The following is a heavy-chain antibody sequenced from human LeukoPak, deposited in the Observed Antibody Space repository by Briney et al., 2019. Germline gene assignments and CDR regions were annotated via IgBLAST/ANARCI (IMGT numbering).Heavy chain of an antibody. V-gene: IGHV1-2*04. CDR3: ALGYYYGLGAFDI. D-gene: IGHD3-22*01. J-gene: IGHJ3*02. Sequence: ASVKVSCKASGYTFTGCYMHWVRQAPGQGLEWMGWINPNSGGTNYAQKFQGWVTMTRDTSISTAYMELSRLRSDDTAVYYCALGYYYGLGAFDIWGQGTMVTVSS. CDR2: INPNSGGT. CDR1: GYTFTGCY.